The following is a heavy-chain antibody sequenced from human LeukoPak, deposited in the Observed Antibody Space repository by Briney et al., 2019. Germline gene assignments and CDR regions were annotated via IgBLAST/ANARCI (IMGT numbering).Heavy chain of an antibody. CDR2: ISSSSSYI. D-gene: IGHD3-3*01. CDR1: EFTSGGYS. Sequence: GGSLGLSGAAPEFTSGGYSLNWFGRAQGKGLEWVSSISSSSSYIYYADSVKGRFTISRDNAKNSLYLQMNSLRAEDTAVYYCARTNFTDVWGQGTTVTVSS. V-gene: IGHV3-21*01. J-gene: IGHJ6*02. CDR3: ARTNFTDV.